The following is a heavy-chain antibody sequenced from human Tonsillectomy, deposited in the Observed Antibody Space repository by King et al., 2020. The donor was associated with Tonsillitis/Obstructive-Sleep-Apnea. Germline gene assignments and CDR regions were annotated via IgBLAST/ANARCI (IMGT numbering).Heavy chain of an antibody. D-gene: IGHD6-19*01. V-gene: IGHV3-15*07. CDR3: TPCSCWYMGH. Sequence: VQLVESGGGLVKPGGSLRLSCAASGFTFNNAWMNWVRQAPGKGLEWVGRIKSKTDGGTTDYAAPVKSRFTISRDDSKNTLNLQMNSLKTEDTAVYYCTPCSCWYMGHWGRGTLVTVSS. CDR1: GFTFNNAW. J-gene: IGHJ4*02. CDR2: IKSKTDGGTT.